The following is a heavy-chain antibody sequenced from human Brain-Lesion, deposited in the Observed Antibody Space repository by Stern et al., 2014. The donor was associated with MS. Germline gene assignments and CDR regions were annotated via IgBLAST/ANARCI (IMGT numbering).Heavy chain of an antibody. D-gene: IGHD1-14*01. CDR3: ARDITGSSAYFAY. Sequence: EVHLVESGGDLVQPGRSLRLSCAAFGFTFDDYAMHWVRQAPGKGLEWVAGISWNSGTIGYADSVKGRFTTSRDNAYSSLYLQMNGLRPEDTALYYCARDITGSSAYFAYWGQGTLVTVSS. CDR2: ISWNSGTI. CDR1: GFTFDDYA. J-gene: IGHJ4*02. V-gene: IGHV3-9*01.